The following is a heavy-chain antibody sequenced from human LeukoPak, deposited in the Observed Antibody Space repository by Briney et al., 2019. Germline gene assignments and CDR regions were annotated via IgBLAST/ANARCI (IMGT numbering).Heavy chain of an antibody. CDR3: ARLLDNDISGDPDTFEV. D-gene: IGHD3-22*01. J-gene: IGHJ3*01. Sequence: KPLETLSLTCTVSGRSLCGHYWSWIRQPPGKSLEWIGYVSYTGWTKYYPSLESRVTISLETSKSQFRLKLTSVTSADTAVYSCARLLDNDISGDPDTFEVWGQG. CDR2: VSYTGWT. CDR1: GRSLCGHY. V-gene: IGHV4-59*11.